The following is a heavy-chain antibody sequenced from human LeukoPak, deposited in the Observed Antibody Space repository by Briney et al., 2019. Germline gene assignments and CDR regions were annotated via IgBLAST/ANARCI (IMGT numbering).Heavy chain of an antibody. CDR3: ARLAKYSYAPYYFDY. D-gene: IGHD5-18*01. Sequence: PSETLSLTCTVSGGSISSYYWSWIRQPPGKGLEWIGYIYYSGSTNYNPSLKSRVTISVDTSKNQFSLKLSSVTAADTAVYYRARLAKYSYAPYYFDYWGQGTLVTVSS. CDR1: GGSISSYY. J-gene: IGHJ4*02. CDR2: IYYSGST. V-gene: IGHV4-59*08.